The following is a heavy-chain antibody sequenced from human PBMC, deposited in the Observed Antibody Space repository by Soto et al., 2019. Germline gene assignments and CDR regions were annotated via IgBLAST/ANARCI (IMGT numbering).Heavy chain of an antibody. J-gene: IGHJ5*01. CDR1: GFIFSNYE. CDR3: ARSFPRFTAPDS. Sequence: PGGSLRLSCAASGFIFSNYEMNWVRQAPGKGLQWVSFISPTGNKIYYGESVKGRFTISRDNVKNSVFLQMNSLTAEDTAVYFCARSFPRFTAPDSWGQGTLVTVAS. V-gene: IGHV3-48*03. CDR2: ISPTGNKI. D-gene: IGHD2-21*02.